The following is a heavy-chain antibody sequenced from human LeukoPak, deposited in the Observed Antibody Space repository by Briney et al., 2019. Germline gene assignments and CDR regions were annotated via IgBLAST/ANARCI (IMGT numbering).Heavy chain of an antibody. CDR3: ARVTYGGNSGADY. CDR2: ISSSSSYI. V-gene: IGHV3-21*01. D-gene: IGHD4-23*01. Sequence: GGSLRLSCAASGFTFSSYSMNWVRQAPGKGLEWVSSISSSSSYIYYADSVKGRFTISRDNAKNSPYLQMNSLRAEDTAVYYCARVTYGGNSGADYWGQGTLVTVSS. J-gene: IGHJ4*02. CDR1: GFTFSSYS.